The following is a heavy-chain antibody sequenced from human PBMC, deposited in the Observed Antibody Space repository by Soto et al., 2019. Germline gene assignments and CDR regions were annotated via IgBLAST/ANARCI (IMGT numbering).Heavy chain of an antibody. CDR1: GFSLSTSGVG. CDR2: IYWSGDE. Sequence: QGTLKESGPPLVKPTQTLTLTCSFSGFSLSTSGVGVGWIRQSPGKALEWLALIYWSGDEHYRPSLKSRLSIIKDTSKKHVVLIMTDMDPVDTATYYCARGLATLPVFAFDIWGQGTMVTVSS. CDR3: ARGLATLPVFAFDI. J-gene: IGHJ3*02. D-gene: IGHD6-6*01. V-gene: IGHV2-5*01.